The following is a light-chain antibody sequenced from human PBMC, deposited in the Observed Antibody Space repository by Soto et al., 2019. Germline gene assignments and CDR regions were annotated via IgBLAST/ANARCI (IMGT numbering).Light chain of an antibody. CDR3: SSFAVNNNFVYV. CDR2: EVM. Sequence: QSALTQPPSASGSPGQSVTISCTGTSSDVGDYNYVSWYQQHPGKAPKLIIYEVMKRPSGVPDRFSGSKSGNTASLTVSGLQAEDEADYYCSSFAVNNNFVYVVGTGTKLTVL. CDR1: SSDVGDYNY. J-gene: IGLJ1*01. V-gene: IGLV2-8*01.